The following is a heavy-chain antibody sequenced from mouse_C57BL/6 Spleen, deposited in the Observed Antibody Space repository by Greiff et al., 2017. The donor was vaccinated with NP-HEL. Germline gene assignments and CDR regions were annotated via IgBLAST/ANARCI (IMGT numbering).Heavy chain of an antibody. CDR2: ISYDGSN. Sequence: EVQLQESGPGLVKPSQSLSLTCSVTGYSITSGYYWNWIRQFPGNKLEWMGYISYDGSNNYNPSLKNRISITRDTSKNQFFLKLNSVTTEDTATYYCARDRLTGTPFAYWGQGTLVTVSA. CDR1: GYSITSGYY. D-gene: IGHD4-1*01. V-gene: IGHV3-6*01. J-gene: IGHJ3*01. CDR3: ARDRLTGTPFAY.